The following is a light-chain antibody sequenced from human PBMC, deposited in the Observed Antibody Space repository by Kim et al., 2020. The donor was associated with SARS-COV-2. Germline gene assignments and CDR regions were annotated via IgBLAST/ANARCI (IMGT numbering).Light chain of an antibody. J-gene: IGLJ2*01. Sequence: SSELTQDPAVSGALGQTVRITCQGDSLRTYYASWYQQKPGQAPILVMYAKTNRPSGIPDRFSGSASGNTASLTITGAQAEDEADYYCCSRDSSGNHRIFAGGTQLTVL. CDR3: CSRDSSGNHRI. CDR2: AKT. V-gene: IGLV3-19*01. CDR1: SLRTYY.